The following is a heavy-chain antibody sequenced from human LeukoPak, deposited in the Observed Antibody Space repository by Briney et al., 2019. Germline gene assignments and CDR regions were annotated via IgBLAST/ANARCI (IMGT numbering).Heavy chain of an antibody. J-gene: IGHJ4*02. V-gene: IGHV1-18*01. Sequence: ASVTVSCKASGGTFSSYGISWVRQAPGQGLEWMGWISAYNGNTNYAQKLQGRVTMTTDTSTSTAYMELRSLRSDDTAVYYCARDPGYCSSTSCFPADYWGQGTLVTVSS. D-gene: IGHD2-2*01. CDR3: ARDPGYCSSTSCFPADY. CDR2: ISAYNGNT. CDR1: GGTFSSYG.